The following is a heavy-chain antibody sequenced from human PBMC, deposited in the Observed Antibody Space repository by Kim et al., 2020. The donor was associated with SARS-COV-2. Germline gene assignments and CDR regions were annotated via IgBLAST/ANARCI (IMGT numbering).Heavy chain of an antibody. D-gene: IGHD6-6*01. CDR2: INPSGGST. CDR3: ARELSIAARPANYYYYYGMDV. Sequence: ASVKVSCKASGYTFTSYYMHCVRQAPGQGLEWMGIINPSGGSTSYAQKFQGRVTMTRDTSTSTVYMELSSLRSEDTAVYYCARELSIAARPANYYYYYGMDVWGQGTTVTVSS. V-gene: IGHV1-46*03. J-gene: IGHJ6*02. CDR1: GYTFTSYY.